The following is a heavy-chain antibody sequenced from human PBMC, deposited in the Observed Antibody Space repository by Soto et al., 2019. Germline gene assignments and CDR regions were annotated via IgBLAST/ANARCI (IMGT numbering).Heavy chain of an antibody. V-gene: IGHV5-51*01. J-gene: IGHJ3*01. CDR3: ARQTHYGSSAKRGFDV. D-gene: IGHD3-22*01. CDR1: GYSFTSYW. Sequence: ESLKISCKGSGYSFTSYWIGWVRQMPRKGLEWMGIIYPDDSDSRYSPSFQGQVTISADKSISTAYLQWSSLKASDTAMYYCARQTHYGSSAKRGFDVWGQGTMVTVSS. CDR2: IYPDDSDS.